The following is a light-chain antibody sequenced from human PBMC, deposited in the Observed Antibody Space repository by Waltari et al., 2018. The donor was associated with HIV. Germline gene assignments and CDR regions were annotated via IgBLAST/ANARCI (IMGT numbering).Light chain of an antibody. CDR1: SSDVGDSTY. J-gene: IGLJ1*01. CDR3: CSYAGNYSYV. CDR2: DVS. Sequence: QSALTQPRSVSGSPGQSVTISCTGTSSDVGDSTYVSWYRQNPGKVPKLMIYDVSKRPSGVPDLFSGSRSGNTASLTISGLQAEDEADYFCCSYAGNYSYVFGSGSRVTVL. V-gene: IGLV2-11*01.